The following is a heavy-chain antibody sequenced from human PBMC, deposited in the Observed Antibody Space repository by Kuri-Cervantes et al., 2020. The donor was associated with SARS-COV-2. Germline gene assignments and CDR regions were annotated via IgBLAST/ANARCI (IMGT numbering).Heavy chain of an antibody. J-gene: IGHJ4*02. CDR2: ISSSGSTI. V-gene: IGHV3-48*03. D-gene: IGHD1-26*01. CDR1: GFTFSSYE. Sequence: LSLTCAASGFTFSSYEMNWVRQAPGKGLEWVSYISSSGSTIYYADSVKGRFTISRDNAKNSLYLQMNSLRAEDTAVYYCARYSGSSLDWGQGTLVTVCS. CDR3: ARYSGSSLD.